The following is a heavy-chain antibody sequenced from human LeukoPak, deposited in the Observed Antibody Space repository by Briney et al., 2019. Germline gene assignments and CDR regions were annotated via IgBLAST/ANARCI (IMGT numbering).Heavy chain of an antibody. CDR3: AKDELHCSGGSCYSSSFDY. CDR2: ISGSGGTT. CDR1: RFTFSNYA. Sequence: PGGSLRLSCAASRFTFSNYAMSWVRQAPGRGLEWVSAISGSGGTTYYADSVKGRFTISRDNSKNTLYLQMNSLRAEDTAVYYCAKDELHCSGGSCYSSSFDYWGQGTLVTVSS. V-gene: IGHV3-23*01. D-gene: IGHD2-15*01. J-gene: IGHJ4*02.